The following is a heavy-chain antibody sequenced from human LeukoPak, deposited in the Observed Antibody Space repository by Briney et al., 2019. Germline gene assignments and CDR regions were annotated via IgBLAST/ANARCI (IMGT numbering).Heavy chain of an antibody. CDR3: AKDLALDY. CDR2: IWYGGRNN. J-gene: IGHJ4*02. CDR1: GFTFSSYG. V-gene: IGHV3-33*06. Sequence: GGSLRLSCAASGFTFSSYGMHWVRQAPGKGLEWVAVIWYGGRNNYYADSVRGRFTISRDNSKNTPYLQMNSLRAEDTAVYYCAKDLALDYWGQGTLVTVSS. D-gene: IGHD3-3*02.